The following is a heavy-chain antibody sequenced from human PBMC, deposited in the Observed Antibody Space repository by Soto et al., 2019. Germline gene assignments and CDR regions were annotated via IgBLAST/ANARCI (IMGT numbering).Heavy chain of an antibody. D-gene: IGHD3-3*01. CDR1: GFTFSSYA. V-gene: IGHV3-23*01. J-gene: IGHJ4*02. CDR2: ISGSGGST. Sequence: GGSLRLSCAASGFTFSSYAMSWVRQAPGKGLEWVSGISGSGGSTYYADSVKGRFTISRDNSKNTLYLQMNSLRAEDTAVYYCARTPSVFGVVGAWFDYWGQGTLVTVSS. CDR3: ARTPSVFGVVGAWFDY.